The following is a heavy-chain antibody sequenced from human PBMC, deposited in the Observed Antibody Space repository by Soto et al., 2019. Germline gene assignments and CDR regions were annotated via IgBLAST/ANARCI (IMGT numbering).Heavy chain of an antibody. D-gene: IGHD5-12*01. Sequence: SETLSLTCAVSGASIGTNNWWRWVRQPRGKGLEWIGEVYHSGTTNCNPSLKSRVTISIDKSKNQFSLPLTSMTAADTALYYCAVPGRGDFDYWSQGTLVTVSS. CDR3: AVPGRGDFDY. CDR2: VYHSGTT. CDR1: GASIGTNNW. J-gene: IGHJ4*02. V-gene: IGHV4-4*02.